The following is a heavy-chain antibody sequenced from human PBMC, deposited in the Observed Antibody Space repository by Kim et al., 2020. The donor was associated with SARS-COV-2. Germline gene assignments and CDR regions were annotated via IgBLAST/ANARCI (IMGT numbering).Heavy chain of an antibody. D-gene: IGHD3-22*01. CDR2: INTNTGKP. J-gene: IGHJ4*02. Sequence: ASVKVSCKASGYTFTTYGMNWVRQAPVQGLEWMGWINTNTGKPTFAQAFTGRFVFSLDTSVSTAYLQISSLKAEDTAVYYCARTFYDSSGYYYVDYWGQGTLGTVAS. V-gene: IGHV7-4-1*02. CDR3: ARTFYDSSGYYYVDY. CDR1: GYTFTTYG.